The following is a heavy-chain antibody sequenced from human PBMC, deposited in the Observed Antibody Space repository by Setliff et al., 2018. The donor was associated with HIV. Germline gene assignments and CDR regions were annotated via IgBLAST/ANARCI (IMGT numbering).Heavy chain of an antibody. D-gene: IGHD3-10*01. CDR1: GYTFTSYD. CDR3: AKDSDFGGTTNWFDP. J-gene: IGHJ5*02. V-gene: IGHV1-2*02. CDR2: MNPNSGGT. Sequence: ASVKVSCKASGYTFTSYDINWVRQATGQGLEWMAWMNPNSGGTNYAQKFQGRVTMTRDTSISTAYMELSRLTSDDTAVYYCAKDSDFGGTTNWFDPWGQGTLVTVSS.